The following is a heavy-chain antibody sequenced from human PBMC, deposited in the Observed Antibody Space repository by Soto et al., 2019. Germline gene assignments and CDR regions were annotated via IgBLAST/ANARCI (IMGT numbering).Heavy chain of an antibody. J-gene: IGHJ4*02. V-gene: IGHV4-4*02. Sequence: QVQLQESGPGLVKPSGTLSLTCAVSGGSISGSNWWSWVRQPPGKGLEWIGEIYHSGSTNYNPSLKGRVTISVDKSKNQFSLKLSSVTAADTAVYYCARAAMGGSSWPFDYWGQGTLVTVSS. CDR1: GGSISGSNW. D-gene: IGHD6-13*01. CDR3: ARAAMGGSSWPFDY. CDR2: IYHSGST.